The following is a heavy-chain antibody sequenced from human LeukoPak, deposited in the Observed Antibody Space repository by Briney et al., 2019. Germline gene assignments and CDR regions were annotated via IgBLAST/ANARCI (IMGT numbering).Heavy chain of an antibody. CDR2: IYYSGST. V-gene: IGHV4-31*03. D-gene: IGHD3-10*01. CDR1: GGSISSGGYY. J-gene: IGHJ3*02. CDR3: ARDGAMVRRAFDI. Sequence: SQTLSLTCTVSGGSISSGGYYWSWIRQHPGKGLEWIGYIYYSGSTYYNPSLKSRVTISVDTSKNQFSLKLSSVTAADTAVYYCARDGAMVRRAFDIWGQGTMVIVSS.